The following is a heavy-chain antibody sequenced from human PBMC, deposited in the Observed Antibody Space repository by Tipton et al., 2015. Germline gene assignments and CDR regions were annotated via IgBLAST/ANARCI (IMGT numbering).Heavy chain of an antibody. J-gene: IGHJ6*02. CDR1: GGTFNTYA. CDR3: AREVLLWFGESNYYSYGMDV. D-gene: IGHD3-10*01. V-gene: IGHV1-69*01. Sequence: QLVQSGAEVKKPGSSAKVSCKASGGTFNTYAMNWVRQAPGQGLEWMGGIIPIFGTANYAQKFQGRVTITADDSTSTAYMELSSLRSEDTAVYYCAREVLLWFGESNYYSYGMDVWGQGTTVTVSS. CDR2: IIPIFGTA.